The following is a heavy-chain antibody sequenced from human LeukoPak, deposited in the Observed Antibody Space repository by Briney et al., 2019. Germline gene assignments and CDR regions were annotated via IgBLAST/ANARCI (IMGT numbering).Heavy chain of an antibody. Sequence: GGSLRLSCAASGFTFTSYAMSWVRLAPGKGLEWVSAISGSAGTTYYADSVKGRFTISRDNSKKMVSLQMNSLRAEDTAVYHCAKDLSQYRYYDSGSYQGFDYWGQGTLVTVSS. CDR1: GFTFTSYA. CDR2: ISGSAGTT. D-gene: IGHD3-10*01. V-gene: IGHV3-23*01. CDR3: AKDLSQYRYYDSGSYQGFDY. J-gene: IGHJ4*02.